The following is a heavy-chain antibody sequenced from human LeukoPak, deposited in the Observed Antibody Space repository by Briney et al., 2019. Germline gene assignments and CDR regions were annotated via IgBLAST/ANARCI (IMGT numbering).Heavy chain of an antibody. V-gene: IGHV4-39*01. CDR2: IYYSGST. Sequence: SETLSLTCTVSGGSISSSSYYWGWIRQPPGKGLAWIGSIYYSGSTYYNPSLKSRVTISVDTSKNQFSLKLSSVTAADTAVYYCARHECSGGSCRNWFDPWGQGTLVTVSS. D-gene: IGHD2-15*01. CDR1: GGSISSSSYY. CDR3: ARHECSGGSCRNWFDP. J-gene: IGHJ5*02.